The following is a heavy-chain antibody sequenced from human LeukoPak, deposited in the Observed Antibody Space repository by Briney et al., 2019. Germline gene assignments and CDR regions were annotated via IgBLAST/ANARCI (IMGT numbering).Heavy chain of an antibody. CDR3: ARGPIGRSNYDSSGYWGYFDY. V-gene: IGHV3-30-3*01. D-gene: IGHD3-22*01. CDR1: GFTFSNAW. Sequence: GGSLRLPCAASGFTFSNAWMSWVRQAPGKGLEWVAVISYDGSNKYYADSVKGRFTISRDNSKNTLYMQMNSLRVEDTAVYYCARGPIGRSNYDSSGYWGYFDYWGQGTLVTVSS. CDR2: ISYDGSNK. J-gene: IGHJ4*02.